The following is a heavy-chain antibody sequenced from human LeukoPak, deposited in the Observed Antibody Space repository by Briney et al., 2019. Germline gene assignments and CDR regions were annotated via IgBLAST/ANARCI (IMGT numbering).Heavy chain of an antibody. CDR3: ARDLRSFGVVAWYNWFDP. J-gene: IGHJ5*02. D-gene: IGHD3-3*01. CDR2: IYTSGST. Sequence: PSETLSLTCTVSGGSISSYYWSWIRQPAGKGLEWIGRIYTSGSTNYNPSLKSRVTMSVDTSKNQFPLKLSSVTAADTAVYYCARDLRSFGVVAWYNWFDPWGQGTLVTVSS. V-gene: IGHV4-4*07. CDR1: GGSISSYY.